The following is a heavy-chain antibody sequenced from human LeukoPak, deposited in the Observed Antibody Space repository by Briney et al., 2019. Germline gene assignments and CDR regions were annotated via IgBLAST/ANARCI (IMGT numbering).Heavy chain of an antibody. V-gene: IGHV4-34*08. J-gene: IGHJ4*02. CDR3: AINVVVTASFDY. CDR2: INHSGST. Sequence: GSLRLSCAASGFTFSSFWMSWARQPPGKGLEWIGEINHSGSTNYNPSLKSRVTISVDTSKNQFSLKLSSVTAADTAVYYCAINVVVTASFDYWGQGTLVTVSS. CDR1: GFTFSSFW. D-gene: IGHD2-21*02.